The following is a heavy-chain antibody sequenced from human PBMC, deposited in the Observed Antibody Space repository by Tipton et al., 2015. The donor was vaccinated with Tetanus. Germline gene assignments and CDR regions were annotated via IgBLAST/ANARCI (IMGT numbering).Heavy chain of an antibody. CDR1: GYTFTSYG. CDR2: INPYNGNT. Sequence: QLVQSGAEVKKPGASVKVSCKASGYTFTSYGISWVRQAPGQGLEWMGWINPYNGNTNYAQKLQGRVTMTTDTSTSTAHMELRSLRSDDTAVYYCARSRVVATISPFDYWGQGTLVTASS. CDR3: ARSRVVATISPFDY. J-gene: IGHJ4*02. V-gene: IGHV1-18*01. D-gene: IGHD5-12*01.